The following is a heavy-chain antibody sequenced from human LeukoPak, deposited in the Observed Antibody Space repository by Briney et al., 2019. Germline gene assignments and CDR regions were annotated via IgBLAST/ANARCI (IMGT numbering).Heavy chain of an antibody. CDR3: ARDFTGGEYFDS. Sequence: GGSLRLSCAASGFTFSSFKMTWVRQAPGKGLEWVASISPSSTYIYYGDSLKGRVTVSRDSAKSLLFLHMRSLRTDDTAVYYCARDFTGGEYFDSWGQGALVSVSS. V-gene: IGHV3-21*06. J-gene: IGHJ4*02. CDR2: ISPSSTYI. CDR1: GFTFSSFK. D-gene: IGHD3-16*01.